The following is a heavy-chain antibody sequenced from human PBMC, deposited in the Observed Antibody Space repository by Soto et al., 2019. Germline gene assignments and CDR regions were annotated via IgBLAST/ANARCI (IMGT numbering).Heavy chain of an antibody. V-gene: IGHV1-2*02. CDR3: ARKYGDGYTYDAFDI. J-gene: IGHJ3*02. Sequence: ASVKVSCKASGYTFTGYYMHWVRQAPGQGLEWMGWINPNSGGTNYAQKFQGRVTMTRDTSISTAYMELSRLRSDDTAVYYCARKYGDGYTYDAFDIWGQGTMVTVSS. CDR2: INPNSGGT. D-gene: IGHD5-12*01. CDR1: GYTFTGYY.